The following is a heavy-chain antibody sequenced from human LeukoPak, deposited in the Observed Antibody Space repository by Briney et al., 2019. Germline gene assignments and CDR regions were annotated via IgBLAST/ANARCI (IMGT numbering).Heavy chain of an antibody. J-gene: IGHJ4*02. Sequence: ASVKVSCKASGGTFTHYVISWVRQAPGQGLEWMGWINPNSGGTNYAQKFQGRVTMTRDTSISTAYMELSRLRSDDTAVYYCARRRDGLFDYWGQGTLVTVSS. D-gene: IGHD5-24*01. V-gene: IGHV1-2*02. CDR2: INPNSGGT. CDR3: ARRRDGLFDY. CDR1: GGTFTHYV.